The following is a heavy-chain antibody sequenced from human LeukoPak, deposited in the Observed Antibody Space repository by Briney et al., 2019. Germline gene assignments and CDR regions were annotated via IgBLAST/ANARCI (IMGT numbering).Heavy chain of an antibody. V-gene: IGHV3-30*18. J-gene: IGHJ3*02. CDR1: GFTFSSYG. CDR3: AKGQEQQLVRVAFDI. CDR2: ISYDGSNK. Sequence: GRSLRLSCAASGFTFSSYGMHWVRQAPGKGLEWVAVISYDGSNKYYADSVKGRFTISRDNSKNTLYLQMNSLRAEDTAVYYCAKGQEQQLVRVAFDIWGQGTMVTVSS. D-gene: IGHD6-13*01.